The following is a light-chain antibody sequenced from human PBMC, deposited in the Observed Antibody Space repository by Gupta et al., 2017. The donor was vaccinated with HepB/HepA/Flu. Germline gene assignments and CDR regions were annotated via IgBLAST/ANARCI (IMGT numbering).Light chain of an antibody. V-gene: IGKV1-27*01. J-gene: IGKJ1*01. Sequence: DIQMTQSPSSLSASVGGRVTITCRASQGIGNFLAWYQQKPGEPPKLLIYSASTLQSGVPSRFSGRGSGTHFTLTISSLQPEDFATYYCQKYNSAPQSFGQGTKVEIK. CDR2: SAS. CDR1: QGIGNF. CDR3: QKYNSAPQS.